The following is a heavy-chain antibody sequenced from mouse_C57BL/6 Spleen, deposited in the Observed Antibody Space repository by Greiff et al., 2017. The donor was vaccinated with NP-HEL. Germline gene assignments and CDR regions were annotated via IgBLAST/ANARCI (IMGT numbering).Heavy chain of an antibody. CDR3: ARRGTGWYFDV. D-gene: IGHD4-1*01. Sequence: DVHLVESGGGLVQPGGSLKLSCAASGFTFSDYYMYWVRQTPEKRLEWVAYISNGGGSTYYPDTVKGRFTISRDNAKNTLYLQMSRLKSEDTAMYYCARRGTGWYFDVWGKGTTVTVSS. CDR1: GFTFSDYY. CDR2: ISNGGGST. J-gene: IGHJ1*03. V-gene: IGHV5-12*01.